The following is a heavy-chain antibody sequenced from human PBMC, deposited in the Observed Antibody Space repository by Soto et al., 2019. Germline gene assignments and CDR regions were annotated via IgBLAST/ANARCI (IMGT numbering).Heavy chain of an antibody. CDR2: ISGSGGTT. CDR1: GFTFSSYA. CDR3: AKTANGWFSAFDI. Sequence: EVQLLESGGGLVQPGGSLRLSCAASGFTFSSYAMSWVRQAPGKGLEWVSAISGSGGTTYYADSVKGRFTFSRDNSQNTLYLQMNSLRAEDTAVYYCAKTANGWFSAFDIWGKGPMVTVSS. D-gene: IGHD6-19*01. J-gene: IGHJ3*02. V-gene: IGHV3-23*01.